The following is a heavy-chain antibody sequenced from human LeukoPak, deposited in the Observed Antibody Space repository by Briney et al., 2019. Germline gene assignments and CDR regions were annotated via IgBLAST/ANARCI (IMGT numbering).Heavy chain of an antibody. V-gene: IGHV3-30*18. CDR2: ISHDGTVT. Sequence: GRSLRLSCAASGFTFSSYGMQWVRQAPDKGLEWVAVISHDGTVTYYAESVKGRFTISRDKAKNTVSLQMNSLRVDDTGLYYCAKGSTARSARSFAYWGHGALGTVSP. D-gene: IGHD3-3*01. CDR3: AKGSTARSARSFAY. CDR1: GFTFSSYG. J-gene: IGHJ4*01.